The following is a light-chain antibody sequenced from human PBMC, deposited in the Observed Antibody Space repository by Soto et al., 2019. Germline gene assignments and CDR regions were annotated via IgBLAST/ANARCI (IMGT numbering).Light chain of an antibody. V-gene: IGLV2-14*01. J-gene: IGLJ2*01. CDR2: DVS. CDR1: SSDVGGHNY. CDR3: SSYTTSSTLV. Sequence: QSALTQPASVSGSPGQSITISCTGTSSDVGGHNYVSWYRQHPGKAPKLMIYDVSNRPSGVSNRFSGSKSGNTASLTISGLQAEDEADYYCSSYTTSSTLVFGGGTKLTVL.